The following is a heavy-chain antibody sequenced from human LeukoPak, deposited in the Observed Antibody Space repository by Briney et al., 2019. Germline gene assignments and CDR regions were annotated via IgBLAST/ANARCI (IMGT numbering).Heavy chain of an antibody. V-gene: IGHV1-2*04. J-gene: IGHJ4*02. Sequence: GASVKVSCKASGYTFTGYYKHWVRQAPGQGLEWMGWINPNSGGTNYAQKFQGWVTMTRDTSISTAYMELSRLRSDDTAVYYCARDLAVAGIAWLDYWGQGTLVTVSS. CDR2: INPNSGGT. D-gene: IGHD6-19*01. CDR3: ARDLAVAGIAWLDY. CDR1: GYTFTGYY.